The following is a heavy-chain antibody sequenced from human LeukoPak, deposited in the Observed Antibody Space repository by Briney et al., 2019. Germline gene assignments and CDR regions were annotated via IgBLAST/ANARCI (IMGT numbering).Heavy chain of an antibody. Sequence: SETLSLTFTVSGGSISNYYWSWIRQPPGKGLEWIGYIYYSGSTNYNPSLKSRVTISVDTSKNQVSLKLSSVTAADTAVYYCASLLTYFDYWGQGTLVTVSS. CDR2: IYYSGST. CDR3: ASLLTYFDY. J-gene: IGHJ4*02. CDR1: GGSISNYY. V-gene: IGHV4-59*01.